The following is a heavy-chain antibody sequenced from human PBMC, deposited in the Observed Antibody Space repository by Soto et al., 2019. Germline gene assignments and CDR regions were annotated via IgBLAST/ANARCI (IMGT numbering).Heavy chain of an antibody. CDR2: IYYSGST. D-gene: IGHD3-10*01. CDR1: GGSISSSSYY. V-gene: IGHV4-39*01. Sequence: QLQLQESGPGLVKPSETLSLTCTVSGGSISSSSYYWGWIRQPPGKGLEWIGSIYYSGSTYYNPSLKNRVTITANTPKHQFSLKLSSVTAAHAAVYYCDMFRGGIINYWGQGTLVTVST. J-gene: IGHJ4*02. CDR3: DMFRGGIINY.